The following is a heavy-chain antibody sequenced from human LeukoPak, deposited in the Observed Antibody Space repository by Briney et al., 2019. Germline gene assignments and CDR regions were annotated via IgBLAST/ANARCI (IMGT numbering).Heavy chain of an antibody. J-gene: IGHJ4*02. CDR3: AKDRHYYDSSGSVDY. V-gene: IGHV3-9*01. CDR2: ISWNSGSI. Sequence: GGSLRLSCAASGFTFADYAMHWVRQAPGKGLEWVSGISWNSGSIGYADSVKGRFTISRDNAKNSLYLQMNSLRAEDTALYYCAKDRHYYDSSGSVDYWGQGTLVTVSS. CDR1: GFTFADYA. D-gene: IGHD3-22*01.